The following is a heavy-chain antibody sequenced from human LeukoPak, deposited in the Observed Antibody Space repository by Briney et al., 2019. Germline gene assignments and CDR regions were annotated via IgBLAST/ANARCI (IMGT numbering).Heavy chain of an antibody. D-gene: IGHD3-22*01. J-gene: IGHJ4*02. Sequence: LSGGSLRLSCAASGFTFSSYAMNWVRQAPGKGLEWVSAISGSGGSTYYADSVKGRFTISRDNSKNTLYLQMNSLRAEDTAVYYCAKDPDSSGPGYYFDYWGQGTLVTVSS. CDR3: AKDPDSSGPGYYFDY. CDR1: GFTFSSYA. V-gene: IGHV3-23*01. CDR2: ISGSGGST.